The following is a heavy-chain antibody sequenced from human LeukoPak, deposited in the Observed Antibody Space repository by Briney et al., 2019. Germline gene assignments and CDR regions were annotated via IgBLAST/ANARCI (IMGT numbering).Heavy chain of an antibody. V-gene: IGHV1-18*01. CDR1: GYTFTSYG. D-gene: IGHD3-3*01. CDR3: AREGGYDFWSGYLYYYYYMDV. J-gene: IGHJ6*03. CDR2: ISAYNGNT. Sequence: ASVKVSCKASGYTFTSYGISWVRQAPGQGLEWMGWISAYNGNTNYAQKLQGRVTMTTDTSTSTAYMELRSLRSDDTAVYHCAREGGYDFWSGYLYYYYYMDVWGKGTTVTISS.